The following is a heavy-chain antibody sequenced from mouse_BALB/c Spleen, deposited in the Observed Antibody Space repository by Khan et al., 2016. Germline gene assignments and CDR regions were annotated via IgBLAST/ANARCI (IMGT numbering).Heavy chain of an antibody. CDR3: ARGRYDGYF. CDR2: IFPGSGST. CDR1: GYTITDYV. V-gene: IGHV1-77*01. Sequence: QVQLQQSGPELVKPGASVKMSCKASGYTITDYVITWVQQRTGQGLEWIGEIFPGSGSTYYHEKFKGKATLTAEKSSNTVYMQVSSLTSEDSAVYCCARGRYDGYFWGQGTTLTVSS. J-gene: IGHJ2*01. D-gene: IGHD2-3*01.